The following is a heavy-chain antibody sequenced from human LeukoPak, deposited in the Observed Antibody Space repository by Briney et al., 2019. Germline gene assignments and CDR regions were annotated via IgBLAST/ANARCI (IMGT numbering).Heavy chain of an antibody. Sequence: GGSLQISCRGSGSRFASYWSVWVRRMAGKDLECMVIIYPGDSDTRYRPSFQGQVTISADKSISTAYLQWSGLKTSDTAMYYCATTTTRGIPHYFDYWGQGTLVTVSS. J-gene: IGHJ4*02. CDR3: ATTTTRGIPHYFDY. V-gene: IGHV5-51*01. CDR1: GSRFASYW. CDR2: IYPGDSDT. D-gene: IGHD1-1*01.